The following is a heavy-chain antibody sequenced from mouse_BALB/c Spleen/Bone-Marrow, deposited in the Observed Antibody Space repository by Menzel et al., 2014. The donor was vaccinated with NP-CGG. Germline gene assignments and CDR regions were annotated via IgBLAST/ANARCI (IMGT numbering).Heavy chain of an antibody. D-gene: IGHD2-3*01. CDR1: GYSFTSYW. V-gene: IGHV1S127*01. J-gene: IGHJ2*01. CDR3: ARGDDGYYGDY. CDR2: IDPSDSET. Sequence: VQLQQSGPQLVRPGASVKISRKASGYSFTSYWMHWVKQRPGQGLEWIGMIDPSDSETRLNQKFKDKATLTVDKSSSTAYMPLSSPTSEDSAVYYCARGDDGYYGDYWGQGTTLTVSS.